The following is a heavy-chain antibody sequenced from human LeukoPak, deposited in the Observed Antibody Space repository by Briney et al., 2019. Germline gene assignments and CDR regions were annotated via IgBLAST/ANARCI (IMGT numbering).Heavy chain of an antibody. CDR3: ARDTYRSGWIYYYYYGMDV. CDR1: GFTFSSYA. D-gene: IGHD6-19*01. Sequence: GGSLRLSCAASGFTFSSYAITWVRQAPGKGLEWVSAVSSNGAKTYYADSVKGRFTISRDNSKNTLYLQMNSLRAEDTAVYYCARDTYRSGWIYYYYYGMDVWGQGTTVTVSS. J-gene: IGHJ6*02. V-gene: IGHV3-23*01. CDR2: VSSNGAKT.